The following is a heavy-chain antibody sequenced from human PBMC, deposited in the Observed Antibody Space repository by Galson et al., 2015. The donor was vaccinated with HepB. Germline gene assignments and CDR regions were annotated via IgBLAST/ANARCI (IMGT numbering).Heavy chain of an antibody. CDR1: GFTFSTYS. D-gene: IGHD6-19*01. V-gene: IGHV3-21*01. CDR3: SREIGHSRGWGY. Sequence: SLRLSCAGSGFTFSTYSMNWVRQAPGKGLEWVSAISSNSDHIYNADSVKGRFTISRDNAKDSLYLQMNSLRAEDTAVYYCSREIGHSRGWGYWGQGTLVTVSS. J-gene: IGHJ4*02. CDR2: ISSNSDHI.